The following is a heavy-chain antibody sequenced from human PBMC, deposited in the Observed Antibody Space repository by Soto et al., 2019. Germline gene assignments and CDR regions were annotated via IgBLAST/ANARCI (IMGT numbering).Heavy chain of an antibody. V-gene: IGHV1-3*01. D-gene: IGHD6-13*01. J-gene: IGHJ5*02. CDR1: GYTFTSYA. CDR2: INAGNGNT. CDR3: ARRGDRSSWYRWCDP. Sequence: QVQLVQSGAEVKKPGASVKVSCKASGYTFTSYAMHWVRQAPGQRREWMGWINAGNGNTKYSQKFQGRVTLTRDSSXXTAYIEQGRLKSEDTAVYYCARRGDRSSWYRWCDPWGQGTLVTVCS.